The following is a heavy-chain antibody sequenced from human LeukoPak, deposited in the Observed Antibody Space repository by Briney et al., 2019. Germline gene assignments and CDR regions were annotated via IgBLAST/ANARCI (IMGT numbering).Heavy chain of an antibody. J-gene: IGHJ4*02. Sequence: GGSLRLSCAASGFTFSRYAMSWVRQAPGKGLEWVSAISGSGGSTYYADSVKGRFTISRDNAKNSLYLQMNSLRAEDTALYYCAKDDAVAGPDYWGQGTLVTVSS. CDR3: AKDDAVAGPDY. CDR1: GFTFSRYA. CDR2: ISGSGGST. V-gene: IGHV3-23*01. D-gene: IGHD6-19*01.